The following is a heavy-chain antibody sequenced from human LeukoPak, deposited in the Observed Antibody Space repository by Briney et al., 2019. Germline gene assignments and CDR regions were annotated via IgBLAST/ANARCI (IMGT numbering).Heavy chain of an antibody. D-gene: IGHD6-19*01. CDR2: IKSKTDGGTT. V-gene: IGHV3-15*01. CDR1: GFTFSNAW. CDR3: TTDKPRQWLLKGGYFDY. J-gene: IGHJ4*02. Sequence: GGSLRLSCAASGFTFSNAWMSWVRQAPGKGLEWVGRIKSKTDGGTTDYAAPVKGRFTISRDDSKNTLYLQMNSLKTEDTAVYYCTTDKPRQWLLKGGYFDYWGQGTLVTVSS.